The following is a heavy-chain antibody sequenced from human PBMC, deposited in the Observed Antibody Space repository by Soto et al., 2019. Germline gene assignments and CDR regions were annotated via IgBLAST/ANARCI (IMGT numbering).Heavy chain of an antibody. CDR2: IWYDGSNK. V-gene: IGHV3-33*01. CDR3: ASPASTPGEGYFDY. CDR1: GFTFSSYG. Sequence: GGSLRLSCAASGFTFSSYGMHWVRQAPGKGLEWVAVIWYDGSNKYYADSVKGRFTISRDNSKNTLYLQMNSLRAEDTAVYYCASPASTPGEGYFDYWGQGTLVTVSS. D-gene: IGHD2-2*01. J-gene: IGHJ4*02.